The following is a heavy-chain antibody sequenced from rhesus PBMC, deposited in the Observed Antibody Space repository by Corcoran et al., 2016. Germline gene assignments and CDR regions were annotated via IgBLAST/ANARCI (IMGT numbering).Heavy chain of an antibody. Sequence: QVPLPESGPAVVTSSETLSLTCVVSVYSFPSRNWWPWLRQSPGAGLEWIGAIYGSFGGTAYNPSLKSRVIISLDTSKNQLSLKLNSVTVADTAVYYCGRVYGYNRDSSFDYWGQGVLVTVSS. CDR3: GRVYGYNRDSSFDY. J-gene: IGHJ4*01. CDR1: VYSFPSRNW. D-gene: IGHD3-9*01. CDR2: IYGSFGGT. V-gene: IGHV4-93*02.